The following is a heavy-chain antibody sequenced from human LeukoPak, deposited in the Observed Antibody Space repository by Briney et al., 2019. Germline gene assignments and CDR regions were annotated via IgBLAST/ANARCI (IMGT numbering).Heavy chain of an antibody. CDR2: IRNDGTNK. Sequence: TGGSLRLSCAASGFTFSSYGMHWVRQAPGKGLEWVAFIRNDGTNKYYADSVKGRFTISRDNSKITLFVQMNSLRPEDTAVYYCTKETRGFDCWGQGTLVTVSS. CDR1: GFTFSSYG. J-gene: IGHJ4*02. CDR3: TKETRGFDC. V-gene: IGHV3-30*02.